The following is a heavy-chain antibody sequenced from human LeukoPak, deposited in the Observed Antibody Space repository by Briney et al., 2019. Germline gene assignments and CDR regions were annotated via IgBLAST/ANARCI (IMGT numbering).Heavy chain of an antibody. V-gene: IGHV1-69*13. D-gene: IGHD6-19*01. CDR3: AREIAVAGSLDY. J-gene: IGHJ4*02. CDR1: GGTFSSYA. CDR2: IIPIFGTA. Sequence: SVKVSCRASGGTFSSYAISWVRQAPGQGLEWMGGIIPIFGTANYAQKFQGRVTITADESTSTAYMELSSLRSEDTAVYYCAREIAVAGSLDYWGQGTLVTVSS.